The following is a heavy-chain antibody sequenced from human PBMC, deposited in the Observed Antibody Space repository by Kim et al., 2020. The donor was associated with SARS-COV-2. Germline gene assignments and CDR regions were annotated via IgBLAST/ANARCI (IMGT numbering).Heavy chain of an antibody. CDR3: TTKDDYGDYWYFQH. Sequence: GGSLRLSCAASGFTFSNAWMSWVRQAPGKGLEWVGRIKSKTDGGTTDYAAPVKGRFTISRDDSKNTLYLQMNSLKTEDTAVYYCTTKDDYGDYWYFQHWGQGTLVTVSS. CDR1: GFTFSNAW. V-gene: IGHV3-15*01. D-gene: IGHD4-17*01. CDR2: IKSKTDGGTT. J-gene: IGHJ1*01.